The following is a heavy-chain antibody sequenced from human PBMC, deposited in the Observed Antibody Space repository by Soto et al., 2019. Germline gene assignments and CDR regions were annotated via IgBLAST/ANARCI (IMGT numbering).Heavy chain of an antibody. V-gene: IGHV4-39*01. J-gene: IGHJ4*02. D-gene: IGHD3-10*01. CDR1: GGSISSRIFY. CDR2: IYFSGST. CDR3: ARLAIRYYFDY. Sequence: SETLSLTCSVSGGSISSRIFYWGWIRQPPGKGLEWIGSIYFSGSTYYNPSLKGRVTISGDTSNNQFYLNLNSATAADTAVYYCARLAIRYYFDYWGQGALVTVSS.